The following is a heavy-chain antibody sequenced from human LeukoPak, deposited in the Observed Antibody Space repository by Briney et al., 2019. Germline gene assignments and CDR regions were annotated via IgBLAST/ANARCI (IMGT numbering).Heavy chain of an antibody. CDR2: VYYSGAT. Sequence: SETLSLTCTVSGGSISSYYWSWIRQPPGKGLEWIGYVYYSGATNYNPSLKSRVIISVDTSKNQFSLKLSPVIAADTAVYYCARVGVDYSGNIIKYYFDYWGQGTLVTVSS. CDR3: ARVGVDYSGNIIKYYFDY. J-gene: IGHJ4*02. V-gene: IGHV4-59*01. CDR1: GGSISSYY. D-gene: IGHD4-23*01.